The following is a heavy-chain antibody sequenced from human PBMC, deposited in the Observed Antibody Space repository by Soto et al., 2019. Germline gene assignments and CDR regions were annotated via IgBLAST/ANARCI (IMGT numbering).Heavy chain of an antibody. CDR1: GYTFTGYY. D-gene: IGHD2-15*01. J-gene: IGHJ6*03. CDR2: INPNSGGT. CDR3: ARVCEYCSGGSCQGEPNYYYMDV. Sequence: ASVKVSCKASGYTFTGYYMHWVRQAPGQGLEWMGWINPNSGGTNYAQKFQGWVTMTRDTSISTAYMERSRLRSDDTAVYYCARVCEYCSGGSCQGEPNYYYMDVWGKGTTVTVSS. V-gene: IGHV1-2*04.